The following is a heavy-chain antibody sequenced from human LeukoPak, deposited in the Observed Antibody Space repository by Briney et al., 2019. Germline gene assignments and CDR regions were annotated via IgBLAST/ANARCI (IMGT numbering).Heavy chain of an antibody. CDR3: GRIVVVISYFDY. Sequence: PSETLSLTCTVSGGSISSSSYYWGWIRQPPGKGLEWIGSIYYSGSTYYNPSLKSRVTISVDTSKNQFSLKLSSVTAADTAVYYCGRIVVVISYFDYWGQGTLVTVSS. J-gene: IGHJ4*02. CDR2: IYYSGST. D-gene: IGHD3-22*01. V-gene: IGHV4-39*07. CDR1: GGSISSSSYY.